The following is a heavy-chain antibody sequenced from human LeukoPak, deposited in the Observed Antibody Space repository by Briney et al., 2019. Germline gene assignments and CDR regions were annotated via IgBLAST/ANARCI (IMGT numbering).Heavy chain of an antibody. CDR3: AKKMGSSGRTSTNIDV. J-gene: IGHJ6*02. CDR2: ISGGGGST. Sequence: GGSLRLSCAASGFTFSSYAMSWVRQAPGKGLEWVSVISGGGGSTYYADSVKGRFTISRDSSKNTLSLQMNSLRAEDTAVYYCAKKMGSSGRTSTNIDVWGQGTTVTVSS. V-gene: IGHV3-23*01. CDR1: GFTFSSYA. D-gene: IGHD6-19*01.